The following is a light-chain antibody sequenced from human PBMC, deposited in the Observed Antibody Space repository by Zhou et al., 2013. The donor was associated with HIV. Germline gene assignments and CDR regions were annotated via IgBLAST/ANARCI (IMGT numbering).Light chain of an antibody. Sequence: DIQMTQSPSTLSASVGDRVTITCRASQSISNWLAWYQQKPGKAPKVLIYKASSLESGVPSRFSGSGSGTEFTLTISSLQPDDCATYYCQQYNTFPYTFGQGTKLEIK. J-gene: IGKJ2*01. V-gene: IGKV1-5*03. CDR1: QSISNW. CDR3: QQYNTFPYT. CDR2: KAS.